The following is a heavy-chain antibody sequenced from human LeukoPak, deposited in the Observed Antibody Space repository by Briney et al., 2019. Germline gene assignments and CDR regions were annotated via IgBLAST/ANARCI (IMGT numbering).Heavy chain of an antibody. V-gene: IGHV4-34*01. J-gene: IGHJ4*02. CDR1: GGSFSGYY. CDR3: ARALSIAVAGSRFEDY. D-gene: IGHD6-19*01. CDR2: INHSGST. Sequence: PSETLSLTCAVYGGSFSGYYWSWIRQPPGKGLEWNGEINHSGSTNYNPSLKSRVTISVDTSKNQFSLKLSSVTAADTAVYYCARALSIAVAGSRFEDYWGQGTLVTVSS.